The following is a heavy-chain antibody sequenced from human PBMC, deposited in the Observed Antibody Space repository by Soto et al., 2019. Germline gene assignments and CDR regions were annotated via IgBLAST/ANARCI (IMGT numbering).Heavy chain of an antibody. J-gene: IGHJ5*02. Sequence: LETLSLTCTVSGGSIISSNFYCGWIRQPPGKGLEWIGSVEYGGSTYDNPSLKSRVTLSADTSKNQFSLKLTSVTAADTAIYYCARHVRGAVTMNWFDPWGHGTLVTVSS. V-gene: IGHV4-39*01. D-gene: IGHD3-10*02. CDR1: GGSIISSNFY. CDR2: VEYGGST. CDR3: ARHVRGAVTMNWFDP.